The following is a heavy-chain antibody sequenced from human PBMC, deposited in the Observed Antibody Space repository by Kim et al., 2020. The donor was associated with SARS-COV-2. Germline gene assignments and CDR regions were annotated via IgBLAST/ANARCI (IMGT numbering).Heavy chain of an antibody. V-gene: IGHV4-39*01. D-gene: IGHD1-1*01. J-gene: IGHJ3*02. Sequence: TYYNPSLKSRVTISVDTSKNQFSLKLSSVTAADTAVYYCARHLYHDAFDIWGQGTMVTVSS. CDR2: T. CDR3: ARHLYHDAFDI.